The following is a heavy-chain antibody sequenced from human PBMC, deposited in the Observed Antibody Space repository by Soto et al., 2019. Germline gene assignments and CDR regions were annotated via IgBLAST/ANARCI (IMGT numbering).Heavy chain of an antibody. CDR2: IIPIFGTA. J-gene: IGHJ6*02. D-gene: IGHD2-15*01. Sequence: QVQLVQSGAEVKKPGSSVKVSCKASGGTFSSYAISWVRQAPGQGLEWMGGIIPIFGTANYAQKFQGRVTITADESTSTAYMELSSLRSEDTAVYYCARAISESGYCSGGSCYSYYYYYGMDVWGQGTTVTVSS. CDR3: ARAISESGYCSGGSCYSYYYYYGMDV. CDR1: GGTFSSYA. V-gene: IGHV1-69*01.